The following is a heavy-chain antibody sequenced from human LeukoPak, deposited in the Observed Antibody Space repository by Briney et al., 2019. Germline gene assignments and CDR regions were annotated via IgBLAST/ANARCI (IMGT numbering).Heavy chain of an antibody. D-gene: IGHD2-15*01. CDR1: GFTFSSYA. V-gene: IGHV3-23*01. Sequence: GGSLRLSCAASGFTFSSYAMSWVRQAPGKGRECVSAFSDCGGSIYYADSVKGRFTISRDNSKNTLYLQMNSLRAEDTAVYYCAKVRGGYCSGGSCGYFVYWGQGTLVTVCS. CDR3: AKVRGGYCSGGSCGYFVY. J-gene: IGHJ4*02. CDR2: FSDCGGSI.